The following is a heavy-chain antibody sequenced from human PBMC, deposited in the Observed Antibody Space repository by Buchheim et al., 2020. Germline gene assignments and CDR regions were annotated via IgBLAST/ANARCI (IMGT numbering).Heavy chain of an antibody. D-gene: IGHD2-21*02. J-gene: IGHJ6*02. CDR3: TTDHVGDGYTYYYYYYGMDV. CDR1: GFTFSNAW. CDR2: IKSKTDGGTT. V-gene: IGHV3-15*01. Sequence: EVQLVESGGGLVKPGGSLRLSCAASGFTFSNAWMSWVRQAPGKGLEWVGRIKSKTDGGTTDYAAPWQGRFTISRDDSKNTLFQQMNSLKTEDTAVYYCTTDHVGDGYTYYYYYYGMDVWGQGTT.